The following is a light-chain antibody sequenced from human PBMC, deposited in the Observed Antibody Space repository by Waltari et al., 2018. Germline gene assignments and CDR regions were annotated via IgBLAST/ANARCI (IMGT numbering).Light chain of an antibody. CDR3: CSYAGSYSWV. Sequence: QSALTQPRSASGSPGPSVTISCTGTSSDVGGYNNVSWSQQHPGKAPKFMIYDVTMRPSGVPDRFSGSKSGNTASLTITGLQAEDEANYYCCSYAGSYSWVFGGGTKLTVL. CDR2: DVT. CDR1: SSDVGGYNN. V-gene: IGLV2-11*01. J-gene: IGLJ3*02.